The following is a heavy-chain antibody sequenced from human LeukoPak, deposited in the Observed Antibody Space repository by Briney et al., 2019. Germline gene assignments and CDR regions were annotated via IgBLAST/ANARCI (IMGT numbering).Heavy chain of an antibody. V-gene: IGHV3-21*01. CDR1: GFTLSSYS. CDR2: IISSSSYI. D-gene: IGHD4-17*01. CDR3: ARNTVTKSDY. J-gene: IGHJ4*02. Sequence: GGSLRLSCSASGFTLSSYSMNSVRHAGGGWLGLVSSIISSSSYIYYADTVKGRFTISRDNAKNSLYLQMHSLRAEDTAVYYCARNTVTKSDYWGQGALVTVSS.